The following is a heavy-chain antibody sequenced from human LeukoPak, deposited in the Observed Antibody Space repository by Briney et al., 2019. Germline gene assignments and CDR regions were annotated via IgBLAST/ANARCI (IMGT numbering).Heavy chain of an antibody. CDR3: ARDRSIASDY. V-gene: IGHV3-21*01. J-gene: IGHJ4*02. CDR1: GFTFSSFG. CDR2: ISSSSSYI. D-gene: IGHD6-6*01. Sequence: GGSLRLSCAASGFTFSSFGMTWVRQAPGKGLEWVSSISSSSSYIYYADSVKGRFTISRDNAKNTLYLQMNSLRAEDTAVYYCARDRSIASDYWGQGTLVTVSS.